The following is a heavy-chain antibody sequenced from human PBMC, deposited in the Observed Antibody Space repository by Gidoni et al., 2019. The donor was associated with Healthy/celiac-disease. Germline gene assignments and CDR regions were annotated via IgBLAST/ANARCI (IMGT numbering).Heavy chain of an antibody. Sequence: QLQLQESGPGLVKPSETLSLTCTVSGGSISSSSYYWGWIRQPPGKGLEWIGSIYYSGSTYNNPSLKSRVTISVDTSKNQFSLKLSSVTAADTAVYYCASHIAAAGTIDYWGQGTLVTVSS. D-gene: IGHD6-13*01. CDR1: GGSISSSSYY. CDR3: ASHIAAAGTIDY. CDR2: IYYSGST. V-gene: IGHV4-39*07. J-gene: IGHJ4*02.